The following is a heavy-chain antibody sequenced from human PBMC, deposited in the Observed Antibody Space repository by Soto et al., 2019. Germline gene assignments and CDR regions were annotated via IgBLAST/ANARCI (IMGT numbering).Heavy chain of an antibody. J-gene: IGHJ2*01. CDR2: ISYSGNTI. Sequence: PGGSLRLSCVASGFIFSSYEMNWVRQAPGKGLEWISYISYSGNTIYYADSVKGRFTISRDNAKNSLYLQMSSLKASDTAMYYCARLITMVREGYFDLWGRGTLVTVSS. CDR3: ARLITMVREGYFDL. CDR1: GFIFSSYE. V-gene: IGHV3-48*03. D-gene: IGHD3-10*01.